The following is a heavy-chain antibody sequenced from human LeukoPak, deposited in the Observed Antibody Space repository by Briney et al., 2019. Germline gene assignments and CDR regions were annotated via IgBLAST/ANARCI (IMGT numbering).Heavy chain of an antibody. D-gene: IGHD5-12*01. J-gene: IGHJ3*02. CDR2: IYYSGST. CDR3: ARISTWLRHDAFDI. V-gene: IGHV4-59*08. CDR1: GGSISSYY. Sequence: SETLSLTCTVSGGSISSYYWSWIRQPPGKGLEWIGYIYYSGSTNYNPSLKSRVTMSVDTSKNQFSLKLSSVTAADTAVYYCARISTWLRHDAFDIWGQGTMVTVSS.